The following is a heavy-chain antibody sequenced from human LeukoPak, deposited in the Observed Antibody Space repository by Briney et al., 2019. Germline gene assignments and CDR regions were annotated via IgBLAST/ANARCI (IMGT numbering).Heavy chain of an antibody. CDR3: ARVGSSGWYSYFDY. CDR2: IWYDGSNK. V-gene: IGHV3-33*01. CDR1: GFTFSSYG. D-gene: IGHD6-19*01. J-gene: IGHJ4*02. Sequence: GGSLRLSCAASGFTFSSYGMHWVRQAPGKGPEWVAVIWYDGSNKYYADSVKGRFTISRDNSKNTLYLQMNSLRAEDTAVYYCARVGSSGWYSYFDYWGQGTLVTVSS.